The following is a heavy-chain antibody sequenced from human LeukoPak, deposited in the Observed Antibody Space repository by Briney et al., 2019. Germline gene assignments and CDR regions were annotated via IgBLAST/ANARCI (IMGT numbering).Heavy chain of an antibody. V-gene: IGHV3-30*02. CDR2: IRYDGSNK. CDR1: GFTFSSSG. J-gene: IGHJ4*02. D-gene: IGHD3-10*01. CDR3: AKTYGSGSYYLDY. Sequence: GVSLRLSCAASGFTFSSSGMHWVRQAPGKGLEWVAFIRYDGSNKYYADSVKGRFTISRDNSKNTLYLQMNSLRAEDTAVYYCAKTYGSGSYYLDYWGQGTLVTVSS.